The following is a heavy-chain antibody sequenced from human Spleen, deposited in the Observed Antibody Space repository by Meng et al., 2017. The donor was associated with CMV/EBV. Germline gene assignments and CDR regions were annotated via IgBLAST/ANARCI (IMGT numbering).Heavy chain of an antibody. CDR2: INPDSGAT. Sequence: QVQLVQSGAEVKKPGASVTVSCRASGYTFTDAYNYWVRQAPGPGLEWVGRINPDSGATNYAQKFQGRVTMTRDTSMNTAYMDLSRLTFDDTAVYYCARDRGIRNWFDPWGQGTLVTVSS. D-gene: IGHD1-26*01. CDR1: GYTFTDAY. V-gene: IGHV1-2*06. J-gene: IGHJ5*02. CDR3: ARDRGIRNWFDP.